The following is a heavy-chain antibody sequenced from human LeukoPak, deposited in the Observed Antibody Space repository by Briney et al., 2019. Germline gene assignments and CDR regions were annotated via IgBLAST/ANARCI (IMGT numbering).Heavy chain of an antibody. CDR2: IKSKADGGTT. V-gene: IGHV3-15*01. CDR1: GFTFSNYW. J-gene: IGHJ4*02. Sequence: GGSLRLSCAASGFTFSNYWMHWVRQAPGKGLEWVGRIKSKADGGTTDYAAPVKGRFTISRDDSKNRLYLQMNSLRTEDTAVYYCSTDFGAAAGSPDWGQGTLVTVSS. CDR3: STDFGAAAGSPD. D-gene: IGHD6-13*01.